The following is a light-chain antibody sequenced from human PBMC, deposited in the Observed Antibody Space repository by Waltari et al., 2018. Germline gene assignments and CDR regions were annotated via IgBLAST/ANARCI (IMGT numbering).Light chain of an antibody. J-gene: IGLJ1*01. CDR2: EVS. CDR3: CSYAGGGTFV. V-gene: IGLV2-23*02. CDR1: NSDLGSYNL. Sequence: QSALTQPASVSGSPGQSITISCTGTNSDLGSYNLVSWYQQHPGKAPKFMIYEVSKRPSGVSTRFSGSKSGNTASLTISEIQAKDEADYYCCSYAGGGTFVFGTGTKVTVL.